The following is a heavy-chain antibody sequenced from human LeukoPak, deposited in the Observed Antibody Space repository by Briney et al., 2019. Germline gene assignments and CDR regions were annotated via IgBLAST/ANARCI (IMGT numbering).Heavy chain of an antibody. J-gene: IGHJ4*02. CDR3: AKDKSVSADYYFDY. CDR2: ISTDGNDK. V-gene: IGHV3-30*04. Sequence: GGSLRLSCAASGFTFSGYAMHWVRQAPGKGPEWLTVISTDGNDKHYADSVKGRFTVSRDNSKNTLFLQMNNLRTEDTAVYYCAKDKSVSADYYFDYWGQGTLVTVSS. D-gene: IGHD5/OR15-5a*01. CDR1: GFTFSGYA.